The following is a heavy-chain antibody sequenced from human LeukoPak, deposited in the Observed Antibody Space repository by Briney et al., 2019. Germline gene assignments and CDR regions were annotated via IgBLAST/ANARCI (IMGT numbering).Heavy chain of an antibody. J-gene: IGHJ3*02. Sequence: SETLSLTCTVSGGSISSYYWSWIRQPPGKGLEWIGYIYYSGSTNYNPSLKSRVTISVDTSKNQFSLKLSSVTAADTAVYYCARGSSSGWYGGGAFDIWGQGTMVTVSS. V-gene: IGHV4-59*08. CDR2: IYYSGST. CDR1: GGSISSYY. D-gene: IGHD6-19*01. CDR3: ARGSSSGWYGGGAFDI.